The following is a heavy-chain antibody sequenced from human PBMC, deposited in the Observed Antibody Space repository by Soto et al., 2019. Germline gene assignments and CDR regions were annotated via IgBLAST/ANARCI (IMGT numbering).Heavy chain of an antibody. J-gene: IGHJ4*02. Sequence: QGQLEESGGGVVQPGRSLRLSCAASGFTLSSYAIHWVRQAPGKGLEWVTVISRGGSNLYFADSVKGRFTISRDSSKNTLYLQMNSLRYEDMDVYYCEREVEYTSAFGISSSFDYWGQGTLVTVSS. CDR2: ISRGGSNL. V-gene: IGHV3-30-3*01. CDR3: EREVEYTSAFGISSSFDY. D-gene: IGHD6-19*01. CDR1: GFTLSSYA.